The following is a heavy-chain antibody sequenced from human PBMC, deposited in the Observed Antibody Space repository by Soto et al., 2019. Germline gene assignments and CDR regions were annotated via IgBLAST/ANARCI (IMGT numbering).Heavy chain of an antibody. J-gene: IGHJ5*02. CDR2: MNPGSGDT. Sequence: SSVKVSCKASGYSFTNNDVTWVRQATGQGLEWMGWMNPGSGDTGYAQKFQGRVTMTRDISIATAYLELSSLRSDDTAIYYCARMASFGSLNWFDPWGKGTMVTV. CDR3: ARMASFGSLNWFDP. D-gene: IGHD3-10*01. V-gene: IGHV1-8*01. CDR1: GYSFTNND.